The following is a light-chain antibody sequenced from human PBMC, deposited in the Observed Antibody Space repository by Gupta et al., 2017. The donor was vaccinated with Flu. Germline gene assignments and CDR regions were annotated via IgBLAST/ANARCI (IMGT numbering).Light chain of an antibody. V-gene: IGKV3-11*01. CDR1: QSVSSY. CDR2: DAS. CDR3: QQRSNWHPWT. Sequence: ERATLSCRASQSVSSYIAWYQQKPGQAPRLLIYDASTKATCIPARFRGSGSGTDFTLTISSLEPEDFAVYYCQQRSNWHPWTFGQGTKVEIK. J-gene: IGKJ1*01.